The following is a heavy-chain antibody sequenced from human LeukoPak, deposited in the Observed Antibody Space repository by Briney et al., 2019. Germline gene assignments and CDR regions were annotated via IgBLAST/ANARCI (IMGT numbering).Heavy chain of an antibody. J-gene: IGHJ4*02. V-gene: IGHV1-18*01. CDR3: ARVMAAAGTFPGRDY. D-gene: IGHD6-13*01. CDR2: ISVDNGNT. Sequence: ASVTVSCKASGYTFTIFGISWVRQAPGQGLEWMGWISVDNGNTKYAQRLQGRATMTTDTSTTTAYMELRSLRSDDTAVYYCARVMAAAGTFPGRDYWGQGTLVTVSS. CDR1: GYTFTIFG.